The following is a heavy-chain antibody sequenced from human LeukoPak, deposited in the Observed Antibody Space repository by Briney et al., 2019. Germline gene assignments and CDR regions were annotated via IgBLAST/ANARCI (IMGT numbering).Heavy chain of an antibody. CDR1: GYTFTSYG. CDR2: ISAYNGNT. V-gene: IGHV1-18*01. Sequence: ASVKVSCKASGYTFTSYGISWVRQAPGQGVEWMGWISAYNGNTNYAQKLQGRVTMPTDTSTSTAYMELRSLRSDDTAVYYCARESSSSPWEVRYFDYWGQGTLVTVSS. J-gene: IGHJ4*02. D-gene: IGHD6-6*01. CDR3: ARESSSSPWEVRYFDY.